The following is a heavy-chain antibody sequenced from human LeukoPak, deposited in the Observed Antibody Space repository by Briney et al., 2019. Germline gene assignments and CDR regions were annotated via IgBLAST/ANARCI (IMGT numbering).Heavy chain of an antibody. CDR1: GFTVSSNY. J-gene: IGHJ4*02. CDR2: IYSGGST. Sequence: GGSLRLSCAASGFTVSSNYMSWVRQAPGKGLEWVSVIYSGGSTYYADSVKGRFTISRDNSKNTLYLQMNSLRAEDTAVYYCARHTNAGYSSSYDYWGQGTLVTVSS. CDR3: ARHTNAGYSSSYDY. V-gene: IGHV3-66*02. D-gene: IGHD6-13*01.